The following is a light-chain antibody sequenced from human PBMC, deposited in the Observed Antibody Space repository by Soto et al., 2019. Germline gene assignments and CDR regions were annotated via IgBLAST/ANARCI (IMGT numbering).Light chain of an antibody. CDR2: KAS. CDR3: QQYHSDPWT. CDR1: QSSSSW. V-gene: IGKV1-5*03. J-gene: IGKJ1*01. Sequence: DIQMTQSPSTLSASVGDRVTITCRASQSSSSWLAWYQQKPGTAPKLLIYKASSLEGGVPSRFSGSGSGTEFTRTIRSLQPDDFTAYYCQQYHSDPWTFGQRTKVEIK.